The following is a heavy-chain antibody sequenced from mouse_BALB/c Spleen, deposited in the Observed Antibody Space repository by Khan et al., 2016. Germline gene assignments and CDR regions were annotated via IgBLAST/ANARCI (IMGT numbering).Heavy chain of an antibody. D-gene: IGHD4-1*01. CDR2: ISGGSSTI. J-gene: IGHJ4*01. CDR3: ARLTPYAMDY. Sequence: EVELVESGGGLVQPGGSRKLSCAASGFTFSVFGIHWVRQAPEKGLEWVAYISGGSSTIYYADTVKGRFTISRDNPKNTLILQMTSLRSEDTAVYYCARLTPYAMDYWGQGTSVTVSS. CDR1: GFTFSVFG. V-gene: IGHV5-17*02.